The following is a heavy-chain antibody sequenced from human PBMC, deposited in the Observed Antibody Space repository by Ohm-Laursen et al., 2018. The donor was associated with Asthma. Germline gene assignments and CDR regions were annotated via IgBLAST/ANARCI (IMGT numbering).Heavy chain of an antibody. D-gene: IGHD3-22*01. CDR2: ISSSSSTI. CDR3: ARGPYYYDSSGYYFDY. CDR1: GFTFTYAW. Sequence: SLRLSCAASGFTFTYAWLSWVRQAPGKGLEWVSYISSSSSTIYYADSVKGRFTISRDNAKNSLYLQMNSLRAEDTAVYYCARGPYYYDSSGYYFDYWGQGTLVTVSS. J-gene: IGHJ4*02. V-gene: IGHV3-48*01.